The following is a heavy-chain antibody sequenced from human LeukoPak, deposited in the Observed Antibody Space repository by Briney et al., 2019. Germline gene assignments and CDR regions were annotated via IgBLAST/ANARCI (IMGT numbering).Heavy chain of an antibody. CDR3: AKGAPITIFGVVIRQDYYYYGMDV. CDR2: ISGSGGST. V-gene: IGHV3-23*01. Sequence: GGSLGLSCAASGFTFSSYAMSWVRQAPGKGLEWVSAISGSGGSTYYADSVKGRFSISRDNSKNTLYLQMNSLRAEDTAVYYCAKGAPITIFGVVIRQDYYYYGMDVWGQGTTVTVSS. D-gene: IGHD3-3*01. J-gene: IGHJ6*02. CDR1: GFTFSSYA.